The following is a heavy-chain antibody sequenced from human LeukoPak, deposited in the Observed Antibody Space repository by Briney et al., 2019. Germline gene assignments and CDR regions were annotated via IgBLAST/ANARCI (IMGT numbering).Heavy chain of an antibody. Sequence: GGSLRLSCAASGFPFSSYAMSWVRQAPGWGLGWVSAITAGGGSTFYADSVKGRFTISRDNTKNTLYLQMNSLRAEDTAVYYCAKRLPYYFDYWGQGTLVTVSS. CDR1: GFPFSSYA. D-gene: IGHD2-15*01. J-gene: IGHJ4*02. CDR3: AKRLPYYFDY. CDR2: ITAGGGST. V-gene: IGHV3-23*01.